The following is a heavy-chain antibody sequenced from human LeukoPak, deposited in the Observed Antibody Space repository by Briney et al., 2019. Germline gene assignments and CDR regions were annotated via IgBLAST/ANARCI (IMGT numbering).Heavy chain of an antibody. J-gene: IGHJ3*02. V-gene: IGHV3-48*03. D-gene: IGHD1-26*01. CDR1: GFTFSSYE. Sequence: GGSLRLSCAASGFTFSSYEMNWVRQAPGKGLEWVSYISSSGSTIYYADSVKGRSTISRDNAKNSLYLQMNSLRAEDTAVYYCARVRVGATYGGAFDIWGQGTMVTVSS. CDR3: ARVRVGATYGGAFDI. CDR2: ISSSGSTI.